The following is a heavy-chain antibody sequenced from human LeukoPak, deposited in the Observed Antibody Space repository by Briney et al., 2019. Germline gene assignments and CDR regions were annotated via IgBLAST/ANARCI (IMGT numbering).Heavy chain of an antibody. CDR3: ARDRDSPYYFDD. Sequence: GGSLRLSCAASGFPFSSYSMNWVRQAPGKGLEWVSSISSSSSYIYYADSVKGRFTISRDNAKNSLYLQMNSLRAEDTAVYYCARDRDSPYYFDDWGQGTLVTVSS. V-gene: IGHV3-21*01. CDR1: GFPFSSYS. D-gene: IGHD5-24*01. CDR2: ISSSSSYI. J-gene: IGHJ4*02.